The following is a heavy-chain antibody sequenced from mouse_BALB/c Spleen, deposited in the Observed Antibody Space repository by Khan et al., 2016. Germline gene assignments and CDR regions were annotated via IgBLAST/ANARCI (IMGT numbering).Heavy chain of an antibody. CDR3: ASYWTSYWYFDV. V-gene: IGHV9-3-1*01. J-gene: IGHJ1*01. CDR2: INTYTGEP. Sequence: QIQLVQSGPELKKPGETVKISCKASGYTFTNYGMNWVKQAPGKGLKWMGWINTYTGEPTYADDFKGRFAFSLETSASTAYLQINNLKNEDTATXYCASYWTSYWYFDVWGAGTTVTVSS. CDR1: GYTFTNYG. D-gene: IGHD2-1*01.